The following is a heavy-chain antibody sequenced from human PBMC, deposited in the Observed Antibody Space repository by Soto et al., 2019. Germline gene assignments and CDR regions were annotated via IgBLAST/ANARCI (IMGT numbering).Heavy chain of an antibody. CDR2: IKQDGSEK. J-gene: IGHJ6*03. CDR1: GFTFSSYW. CDR3: ARGRSVATSYYYYYYMDV. V-gene: IGHV3-7*01. D-gene: IGHD5-12*01. Sequence: GGSLRLSCAASGFTFSSYWMSWVRQAPGKGLEWVANIKQDGSEKYYVDSVKGRFTISRDNAKNSLYLQMNSLRAEDTAVYYCARGRSVATSYYYYYYMDVWGKGTTVTVSS.